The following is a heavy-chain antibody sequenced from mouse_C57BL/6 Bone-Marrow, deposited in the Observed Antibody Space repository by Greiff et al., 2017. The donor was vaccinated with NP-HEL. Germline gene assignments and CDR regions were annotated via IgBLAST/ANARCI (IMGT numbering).Heavy chain of an antibody. CDR3: ARGLNYYGRDFDY. J-gene: IGHJ2*01. V-gene: IGHV1-74*01. CDR2: IHPSDSDT. Sequence: QVQLQQPGAELVKPGASVKVSCKASGYTFTSYWMHWVKQRPGQGLEWIGRIHPSDSDTNYNQKVKGKATLTVDKSSSTAYMQLSSLTSEDSAVYYCARGLNYYGRDFDYWGQGTTLTVSS. D-gene: IGHD1-1*01. CDR1: GYTFTSYW.